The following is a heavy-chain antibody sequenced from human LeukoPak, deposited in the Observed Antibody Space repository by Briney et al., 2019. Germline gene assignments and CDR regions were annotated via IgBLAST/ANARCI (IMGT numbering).Heavy chain of an antibody. D-gene: IGHD5-24*01. Sequence: GGSLRLSCAASGFTFNDYGMHWVRQAPGKGLEWVSSISSSSSYIYYADSVKGRFTISRDNAKNSLYLQMNSLRAEDTAVYYCARESDGDGYNSFDYWGQGTLVTVSS. CDR1: GFTFNDYG. CDR3: ARESDGDGYNSFDY. V-gene: IGHV3-21*01. CDR2: ISSSSSYI. J-gene: IGHJ4*02.